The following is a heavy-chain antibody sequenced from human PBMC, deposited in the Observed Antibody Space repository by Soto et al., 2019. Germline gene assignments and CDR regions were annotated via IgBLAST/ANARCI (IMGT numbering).Heavy chain of an antibody. Sequence: SETLSLTCAVYGGSFSGYYWSWIRQPPGKGLEWIGEINHSGSTNYNPSLKSRVTISVDTSKNQFSLKLSSVTAADTAVYYCARTTFRGLYSSSSGPFGYWGQGTLVTVSS. V-gene: IGHV4-34*01. D-gene: IGHD6-6*01. J-gene: IGHJ4*02. CDR1: GGSFSGYY. CDR2: INHSGST. CDR3: ARTTFRGLYSSSSGPFGY.